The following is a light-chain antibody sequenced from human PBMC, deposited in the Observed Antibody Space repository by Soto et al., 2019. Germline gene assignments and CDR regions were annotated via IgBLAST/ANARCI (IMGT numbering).Light chain of an antibody. CDR1: QSVLYSSNNKNY. CDR3: QQYYSTPPT. J-gene: IGKJ1*01. CDR2: WAS. Sequence: DIVMTQSPDSLAVSLGERATINRKSSQSVLYSSNNKNYLAWYQQKPGQPPKLLIYWASTRESGVPDRFSGSGSGTDFTLTISSLQAEDVAVYYCQQYYSTPPTFGQGTKVDIK. V-gene: IGKV4-1*01.